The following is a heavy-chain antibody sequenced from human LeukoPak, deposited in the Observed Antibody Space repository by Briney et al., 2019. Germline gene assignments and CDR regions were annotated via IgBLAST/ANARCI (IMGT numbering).Heavy chain of an antibody. CDR3: ARANFLYCSSTSCLFDY. CDR1: GYTFTDYY. CDR2: INPNSGGT. Sequence: XSVRVSFTGSGYTFTDYYMHWVRLARGQGGGGMGWINPNSGGTNYIQKFQGWVTITRDTSINTAYMELSRLTSDDTAVYYCARANFLYCSSTSCLFDYWGQGTLVTVSS. D-gene: IGHD2-2*01. V-gene: IGHV1-2*04. J-gene: IGHJ4*02.